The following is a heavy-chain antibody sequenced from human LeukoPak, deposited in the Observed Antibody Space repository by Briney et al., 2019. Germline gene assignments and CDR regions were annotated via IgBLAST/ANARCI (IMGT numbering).Heavy chain of an antibody. D-gene: IGHD6-13*01. V-gene: IGHV4-59*01. CDR1: GGSISSYY. Sequence: NTSETLSLTCTVSGGSISSYYWSWIRQPPGKGPEWIGYIYYSGSTNYNPSLKSRVTISVDTSKNQFSLKLSSVTAADTAVYYCARAHGIAAAYDYWGQGTLVTVSS. CDR2: IYYSGST. J-gene: IGHJ4*02. CDR3: ARAHGIAAAYDY.